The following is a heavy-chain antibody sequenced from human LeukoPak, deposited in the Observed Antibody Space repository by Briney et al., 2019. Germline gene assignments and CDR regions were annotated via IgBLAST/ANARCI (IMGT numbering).Heavy chain of an antibody. V-gene: IGHV3-66*01. CDR1: GFTLSSNY. CDR2: IYSGGST. CDR3: ARVEGYCSGGSCYFGYFDY. D-gene: IGHD2-15*01. J-gene: IGHJ4*02. Sequence: GGSLRLSCAASGFTLSSNYMSWVRQAPGKGLEWVSVIYSGGSTYYADSVKGRFTISRDNSKNTLYLQMNSLRDEATAVYYCARVEGYCSGGSCYFGYFDYWGQGTLVTVSS.